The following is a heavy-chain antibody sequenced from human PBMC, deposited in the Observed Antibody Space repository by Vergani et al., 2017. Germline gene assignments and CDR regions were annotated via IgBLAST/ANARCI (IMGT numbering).Heavy chain of an antibody. CDR1: GGSFSGYY. CDR3: ARGGYCSRTSCYTGGDFDY. D-gene: IGHD2-2*02. Sequence: QVQLQQWGAGLLKPSETLSLTCAVYGGSFSGYYWSWIRQPPGKGLEWIGEINHSGSTNYNPSLKSRVTISVDTSKNQFSLKLRSVTAADTAGYYCARGGYCSRTSCYTGGDFDYWGQGTLVTVSS. CDR2: INHSGST. V-gene: IGHV4-34*01. J-gene: IGHJ4*02.